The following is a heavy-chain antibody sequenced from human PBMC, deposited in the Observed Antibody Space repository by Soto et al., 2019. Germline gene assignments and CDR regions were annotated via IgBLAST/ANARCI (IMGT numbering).Heavy chain of an antibody. CDR1: GFTCSRVS. CDR3: ARVAY. CDR2: ISSGSSDT. J-gene: IGHJ4*02. Sequence: WWSLRLSCEASGFTCSRVSMNWCRQVPGKGLEWVASISSGSSDTWYADSLKGRFIISRDNAQNSLFLQMNTLRPGDTAMYYCARVAYWGPGTQVTVSS. V-gene: IGHV3-21*01.